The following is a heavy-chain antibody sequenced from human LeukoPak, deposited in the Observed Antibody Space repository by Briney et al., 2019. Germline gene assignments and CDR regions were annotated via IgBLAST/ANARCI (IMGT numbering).Heavy chain of an antibody. Sequence: SETLSLTCIISDDSISSSTYYWGWIRQPPGKGLEWIGTLYYSGRTYYNPSLKSRVTISIDTSKNQFSLKRTSATAVDTAVYYCARGANHYYGSGSYTYYYYYYMDVWGKGTTVTVSS. CDR3: ARGANHYYGSGSYTYYYYYYMDV. V-gene: IGHV4-39*07. CDR2: LYYSGRT. CDR1: DDSISSSTYY. D-gene: IGHD3-10*01. J-gene: IGHJ6*03.